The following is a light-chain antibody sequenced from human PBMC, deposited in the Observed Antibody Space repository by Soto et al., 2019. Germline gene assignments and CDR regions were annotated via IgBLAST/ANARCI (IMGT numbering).Light chain of an antibody. CDR2: GAS. CDR1: QSVSSN. J-gene: IGKJ4*01. Sequence: EIVMTQSPATLSVSPGERATLSCRASQSVSSNLAWYQQKPGQAPRLLIFGASNRATGIPARFSGRGSGTEFTLIISSLQSEDFAVYYCQQYNNWPPLTFGGGTKVEIK. V-gene: IGKV3-15*01. CDR3: QQYNNWPPLT.